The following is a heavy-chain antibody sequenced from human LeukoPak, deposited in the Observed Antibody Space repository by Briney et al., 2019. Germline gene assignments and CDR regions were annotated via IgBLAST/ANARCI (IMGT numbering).Heavy chain of an antibody. J-gene: IGHJ3*02. CDR2: IYYSGST. Sequence: PSETLSLTCTVSGGSISSYYWSWIRQPPGKGLEWIGYIYYSGSTNYNPSLKSRVTISVDTSKNQFSLKLSSVTAADTAVYYCARFYDSSAPDAFDIWGQGTMVTVPS. V-gene: IGHV4-59*01. D-gene: IGHD3-22*01. CDR1: GGSISSYY. CDR3: ARFYDSSAPDAFDI.